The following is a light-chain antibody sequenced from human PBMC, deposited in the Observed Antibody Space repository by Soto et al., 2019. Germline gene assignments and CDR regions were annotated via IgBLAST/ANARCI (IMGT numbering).Light chain of an antibody. J-gene: IGLJ2*01. Sequence: QSVLTQSPSASGTPGQRVTISCSGSTSNIGSNYVYWYQQLPGTAPKLLIYCNNQRPSGVPDRFSGSKSGTSASLAISGLRSEDEADYYCAAWDDSLNVVVFGGGTKLTVL. CDR3: AAWDDSLNVVV. CDR2: CNN. CDR1: TSNIGSNY. V-gene: IGLV1-47*02.